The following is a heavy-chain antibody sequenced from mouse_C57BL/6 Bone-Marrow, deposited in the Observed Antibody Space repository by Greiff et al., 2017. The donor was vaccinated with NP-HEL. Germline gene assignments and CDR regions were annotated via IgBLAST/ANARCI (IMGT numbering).Heavy chain of an antibody. CDR3: TRDYGNLFAY. CDR1: GYTFTDYE. Sequence: QVQLQQSGAELVRPGASVTLSCKASGYTFTDYEMHWVKQTPVHGLEWIGAIDPETGGTAYNQKFKGKAILTADKSSSTAYMELRSLTSEDSAVYYCTRDYGNLFAYWGRGTLVTVSA. V-gene: IGHV1-15*01. CDR2: IDPETGGT. J-gene: IGHJ3*01. D-gene: IGHD2-1*01.